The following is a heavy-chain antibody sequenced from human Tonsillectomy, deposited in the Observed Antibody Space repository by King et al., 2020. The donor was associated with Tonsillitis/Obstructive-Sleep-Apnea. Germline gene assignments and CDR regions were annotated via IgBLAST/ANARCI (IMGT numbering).Heavy chain of an antibody. D-gene: IGHD3-10*01. CDR3: ARDRAPGAFDI. V-gene: IGHV1-69*01. Sequence: QLVQSGAEVKKPGSSVKVSCKASGGTFSSYAISWVRQAPGQVLEWMGGIIPIFCTANYAQKFQGRVTITADESTSTAYMELSSLRSEDTAVYYCARDRAPGAFDIWGQGTMVTVSS. J-gene: IGHJ3*02. CDR2: IIPIFCTA. CDR1: GGTFSSYA.